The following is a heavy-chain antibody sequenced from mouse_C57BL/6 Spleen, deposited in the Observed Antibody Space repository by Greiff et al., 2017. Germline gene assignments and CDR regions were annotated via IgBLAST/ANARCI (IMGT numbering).Heavy chain of an antibody. V-gene: IGHV1-59*01. Sequence: QVQLQQPGAELVRPGTSVKLSCKASGYTFTSYWMHWVKQRPGQGLEWIGVIDPSDSYTNYNQKFKGKATLTVDSSSSTAYLQLSSLPSEDSAVYYCAREIYYDSRWLAYWGQGTLVTVSA. J-gene: IGHJ3*01. D-gene: IGHD2-4*01. CDR3: AREIYYDSRWLAY. CDR1: GYTFTSYW. CDR2: IDPSDSYT.